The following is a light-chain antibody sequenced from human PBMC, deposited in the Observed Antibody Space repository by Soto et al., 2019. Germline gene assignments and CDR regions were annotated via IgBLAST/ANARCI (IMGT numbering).Light chain of an antibody. CDR3: AAWDDSLNGVV. CDR1: TSNIGSNT. V-gene: IGLV1-44*01. CDR2: SHN. Sequence: QSVLTQPPSASGTPGQRVTISCSGSTSNIGSNTVNWYHHLPGTAPQLLIYSHNQRPSGVPDRFSGSRSGTSASLAISGLQSDDEADYYCAAWDDSLNGVVFGGGTKVTVL. J-gene: IGLJ2*01.